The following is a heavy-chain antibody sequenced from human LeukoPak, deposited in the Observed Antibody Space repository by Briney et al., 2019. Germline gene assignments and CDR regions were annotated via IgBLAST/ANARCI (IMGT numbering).Heavy chain of an antibody. CDR3: ARDRGSGHASDY. V-gene: IGHV3-21*01. J-gene: IGHJ4*02. D-gene: IGHD3-10*01. CDR2: ISSTGSYI. CDR1: GFTFSSYA. Sequence: GGSLRLSCAASGFTFSSYAMSWVRQAPGKGLEWVSSISSTGSYIYFADSVKGRFTFSRDNAKNSLYLQMNSLRVEDTAVYYCARDRGSGHASDYWGQGTLVTVSS.